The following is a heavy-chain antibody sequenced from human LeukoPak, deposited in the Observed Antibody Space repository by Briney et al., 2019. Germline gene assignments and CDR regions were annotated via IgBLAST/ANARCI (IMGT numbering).Heavy chain of an antibody. V-gene: IGHV3-30-3*01. CDR1: GFTFSSYA. D-gene: IGHD2-2*01. CDR3: AREGGLRRQYQLLNWFDP. Sequence: PGGSLRLSYAASGFTFSSYAMHWVRQAPGKGLEWVAVISYDGSNKYYADSVKGRFTISRDNSKNTLYLQMNSLRAEDTAVYYCAREGGLRRQYQLLNWFDPWGQGTLVTVSS. CDR2: ISYDGSNK. J-gene: IGHJ5*02.